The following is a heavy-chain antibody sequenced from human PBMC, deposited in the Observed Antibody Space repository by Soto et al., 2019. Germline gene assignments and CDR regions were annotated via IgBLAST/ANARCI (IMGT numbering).Heavy chain of an antibody. CDR3: AKEAGYSSGWYPSYYYYGMDV. CDR1: GFTFSSYG. Sequence: GGSLRLSCAASGFTFSSYGMHWARQAPGKGLEWVAVISYDGSNKYYADSVKGRFTISRDNSKNTLYLQMNSLRAEDTAVYYCAKEAGYSSGWYPSYYYYGMDVWGQGTTVTVSS. D-gene: IGHD6-19*01. J-gene: IGHJ6*02. CDR2: ISYDGSNK. V-gene: IGHV3-30*18.